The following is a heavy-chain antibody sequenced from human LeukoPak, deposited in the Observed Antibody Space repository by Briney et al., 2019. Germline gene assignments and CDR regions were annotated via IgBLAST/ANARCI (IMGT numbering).Heavy chain of an antibody. CDR2: ISAYNDKT. V-gene: IGHV1-18*04. Sequence: ASVKVSCKASGYTFGTYGISRVRQAPGQGLEWMGWISAYNDKTNYAQKYEGRVTMTTDTSTTTAYMELRSLTSDDTAVYYCARAGARISMLRGGLDYWGQGTLVTVSS. CDR3: ARAGARISMLRGGLDY. CDR1: GYTFGTYG. J-gene: IGHJ4*02. D-gene: IGHD2-8*01.